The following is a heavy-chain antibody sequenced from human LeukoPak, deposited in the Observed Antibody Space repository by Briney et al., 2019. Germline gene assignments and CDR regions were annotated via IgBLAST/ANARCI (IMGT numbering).Heavy chain of an antibody. V-gene: IGHV4-59*01. J-gene: IGHJ3*02. D-gene: IGHD3-10*01. CDR1: GGSISSYY. Sequence: SETLSLTCTVSGGSISSYYWSWIRRPPGKGLEWIGYIDDSGNTNYNPSLKSQVTISVDKSKNQFSLKLSFVTAADTAMYYCARSDYHNSGSHTVFDAFDIWGQGTRVTVSS. CDR3: ARSDYHNSGSHTVFDAFDI. CDR2: IDDSGNT.